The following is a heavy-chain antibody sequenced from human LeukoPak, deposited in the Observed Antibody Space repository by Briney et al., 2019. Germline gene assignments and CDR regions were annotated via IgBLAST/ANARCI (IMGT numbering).Heavy chain of an antibody. D-gene: IGHD3-9*01. CDR3: ARGAYFDWLFGYSWKPFDY. CDR2: IYYSGST. Sequence: SETLSLTCTVSGGSISGSSYYWGWIRQPPGKGLEWIGSIYYSGSTYYNPSLKSRVTISVDTSKNQFSLKLNSVTAADTAVYYCARGAYFDWLFGYSWKPFDYWGQGTLVTVSS. J-gene: IGHJ4*02. V-gene: IGHV4-39*02. CDR1: GGSISGSSYY.